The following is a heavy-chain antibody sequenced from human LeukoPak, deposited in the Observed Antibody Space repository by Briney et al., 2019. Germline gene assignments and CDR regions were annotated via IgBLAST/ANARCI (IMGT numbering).Heavy chain of an antibody. CDR1: GGTFSSYA. D-gene: IGHD3-22*01. Sequence: SVKVSCKASGGTFSSYAISWVRQAPGQGLEWMGGIIPIFGTANYAQKFQGRVTITADESTSTAYMELRSLRSDDTAVYYCARDLRITMIVVVTADAFDIWGQGTMVTVSS. V-gene: IGHV1-69*13. CDR3: ARDLRITMIVVVTADAFDI. CDR2: IIPIFGTA. J-gene: IGHJ3*02.